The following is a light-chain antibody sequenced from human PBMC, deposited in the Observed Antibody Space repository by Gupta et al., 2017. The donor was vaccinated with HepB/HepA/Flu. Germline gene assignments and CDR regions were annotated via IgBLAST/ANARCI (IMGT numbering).Light chain of an antibody. Sequence: DIQMTQSPSFVSASVGDRVTITCRASQYISSSLAWYQQKPGRAPKIMIYAASTLQSGAPSRFSGSGSGTDFTLTISSLQPEDFAIYYCQQAGYFPITFGGWTKVEIK. CDR1: QYISSS. V-gene: IGKV1-12*01. CDR3: QQAGYFPIT. J-gene: IGKJ4*01. CDR2: AAS.